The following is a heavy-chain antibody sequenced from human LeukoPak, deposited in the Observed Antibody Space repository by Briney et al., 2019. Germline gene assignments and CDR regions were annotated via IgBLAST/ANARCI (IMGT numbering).Heavy chain of an antibody. V-gene: IGHV3-21*01. CDR3: VGGDY. CDR2: ISSGSTYI. CDR1: EFTFSTYS. Sequence: GGSLRLSCAASEFTFSTYSMNWVRQAPGKGLEWVSSISSGSTYIYYADSVKGRFTISRDNTKNSLYLQMNSLRAEDTAVYYCVGGDYWGQGTLVTVSS. J-gene: IGHJ4*02.